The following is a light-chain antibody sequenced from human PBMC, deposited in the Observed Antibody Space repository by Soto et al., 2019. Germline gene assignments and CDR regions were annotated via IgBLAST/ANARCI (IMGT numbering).Light chain of an antibody. Sequence: DFVMTQSPDSLALSLGERATINCKSSQSVLYSYDNKNYLAWYQQKPGQPPKLLISWATARESGVPDRFSGSGSGTDFTLTISSLQAEDVAVYYCQQCSGFPLTFGGGTKVEIK. J-gene: IGKJ4*01. CDR1: QSVLYSYDNKNY. CDR2: WAT. CDR3: QQCSGFPLT. V-gene: IGKV4-1*01.